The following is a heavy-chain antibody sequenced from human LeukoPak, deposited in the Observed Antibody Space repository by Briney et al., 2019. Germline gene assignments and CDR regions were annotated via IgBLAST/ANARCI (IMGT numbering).Heavy chain of an antibody. Sequence: PWGSLRLSCAASGFTFSSYAMSWVRQAPGKGLEWVSAISGSGGSTYYADSVKGRFTISRDNSKNTLYLQMNSLRAEDTAVYYCAKDLVVTIFGVVPRGFDYWGQGTLVTVSS. CDR1: GFTFSSYA. CDR2: ISGSGGST. D-gene: IGHD3-3*01. CDR3: AKDLVVTIFGVVPRGFDY. V-gene: IGHV3-23*01. J-gene: IGHJ4*02.